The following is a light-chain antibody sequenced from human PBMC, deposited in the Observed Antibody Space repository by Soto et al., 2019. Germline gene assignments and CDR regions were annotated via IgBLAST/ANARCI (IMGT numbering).Light chain of an antibody. CDR1: SSNIGSNP. CDR3: AAWDDSLRGRV. Sequence: QSVLTQPPSASGTPGQRVTISCSGSSSNIGSNPVSWYQQLPGTAPKSLIYSDNQRPSGVPDRISGSRSGTSASLAISGLQSEDEAEYYCAAWDDSLRGRVFSGGTKLTVL. J-gene: IGLJ2*01. CDR2: SDN. V-gene: IGLV1-44*01.